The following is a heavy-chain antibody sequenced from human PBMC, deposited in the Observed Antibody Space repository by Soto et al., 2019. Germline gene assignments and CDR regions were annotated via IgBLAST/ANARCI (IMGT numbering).Heavy chain of an antibody. CDR2: ISYDGSNK. J-gene: IGHJ4*02. CDR3: ASEGLTIGSFDY. Sequence: QVQLVESGGGVVQPGGSLRLSCAASGFTFNNYAVHWVRQAPGKGLEWVAIISYDGSNKYYADSVKGRFTISRDNSKNTLYLQMNSLRAEDTAVYCCASEGLTIGSFDYWGQGTLVTVSS. D-gene: IGHD3-10*01. CDR1: GFTFNNYA. V-gene: IGHV3-30-3*01.